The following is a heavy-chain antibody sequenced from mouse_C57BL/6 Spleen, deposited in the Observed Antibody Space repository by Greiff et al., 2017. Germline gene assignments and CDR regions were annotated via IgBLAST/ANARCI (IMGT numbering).Heavy chain of an antibody. V-gene: IGHV1-18*01. CDR1: GYTFTDYN. D-gene: IGHD1-1*01. CDR3: ARNDYYGSSYGYFDV. CDR2: INPNNGGT. J-gene: IGHJ1*03. Sequence: EVQLVESGPELVKPGASVKIPCKASGYTFTDYNMDWVKQSHGKSLEWIGDINPNNGGTIYNQKFKGKATLTVDKSSSTAYMELRSLTSEDTAVYYCARNDYYGSSYGYFDVWGTGTTVTVSS.